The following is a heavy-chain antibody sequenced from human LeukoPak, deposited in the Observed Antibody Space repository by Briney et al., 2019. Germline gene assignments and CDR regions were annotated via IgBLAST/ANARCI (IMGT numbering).Heavy chain of an antibody. CDR2: IVAGSGNT. CDR3: AAGELWFDY. CDR1: GFTFTSSA. Sequence: GASVKVSCKASGFTFTSSAMQWVRQARGQRLEWIGWIVAGSGNTNYAQKFQERVTITRDMSTSTAYMGLSSLRSEDTAVYYCAAGELWFDYWGQGTLVTVSS. D-gene: IGHD1-26*01. J-gene: IGHJ4*02. V-gene: IGHV1-58*02.